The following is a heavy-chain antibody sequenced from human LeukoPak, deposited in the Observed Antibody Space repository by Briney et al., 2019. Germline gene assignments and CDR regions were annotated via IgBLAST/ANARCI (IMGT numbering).Heavy chain of an antibody. Sequence: PSETLSFTCTVSGGSISSYYWSWIRQPPGKGLEWIGYIYYSGSTNYNPSLKSRVTISVDTSKNQFSLKLSSVTAADTAVYYCARGSGYYVPWGQGTLVTVSS. V-gene: IGHV4-59*01. D-gene: IGHD3-9*01. CDR1: GGSISSYY. J-gene: IGHJ5*02. CDR3: ARGSGYYVP. CDR2: IYYSGST.